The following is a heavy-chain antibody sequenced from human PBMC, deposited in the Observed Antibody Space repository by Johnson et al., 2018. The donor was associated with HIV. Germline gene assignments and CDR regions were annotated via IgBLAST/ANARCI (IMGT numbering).Heavy chain of an antibody. CDR1: GFTFDDYA. CDR2: ISWNRGSI. D-gene: IGHD1-26*01. Sequence: VQLVESGGGLVQPGRSLRLSCAASGFTFDDYAMHWVRQVSGKGLEWVSGISWNRGSIGYADSVKGRFTISRDNAKNSLYLQMNSLRAEDTAVYYCAREGAWEVRPGAFDIWGQGTMVTVSS. J-gene: IGHJ3*02. V-gene: IGHV3-9*01. CDR3: AREGAWEVRPGAFDI.